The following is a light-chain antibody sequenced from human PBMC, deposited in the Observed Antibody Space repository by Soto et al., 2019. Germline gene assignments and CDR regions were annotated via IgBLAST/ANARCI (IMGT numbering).Light chain of an antibody. CDR1: SSDVGAYNY. Sequence: QSVLTQPASVSGSPGQSITISCTGTSSDVGAYNYVSWYQQHPGKAPKLMIYDVSNRPSGVSDRFSGSKSGNTASLTISGLQAEDEADYYCSSYISSSTSVVFGGGTKLTFL. V-gene: IGLV2-14*01. CDR3: SSYISSSTSVV. CDR2: DVS. J-gene: IGLJ2*01.